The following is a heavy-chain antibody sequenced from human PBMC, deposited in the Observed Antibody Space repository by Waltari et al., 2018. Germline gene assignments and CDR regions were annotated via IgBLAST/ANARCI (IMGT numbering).Heavy chain of an antibody. Sequence: QVQLVQSGAEVKKPGSSVKVSCKASGGTFSSYAISWVRQAPGQGLEWMGGIIPILGRANDATKFQGRVTITADESTSTAYMELSSLRSEDTAVYYWARDPPPGYSSSWYGAGWFDPWGQGTLVTVSS. V-gene: IGHV1-69*11. J-gene: IGHJ5*02. CDR2: IIPILGRA. D-gene: IGHD6-13*01. CDR1: GGTFSSYA. CDR3: ARDPPPGYSSSWYGAGWFDP.